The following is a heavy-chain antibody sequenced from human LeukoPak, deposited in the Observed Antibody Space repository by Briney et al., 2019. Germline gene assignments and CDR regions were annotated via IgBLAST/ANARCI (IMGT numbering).Heavy chain of an antibody. CDR1: GGSINSGGYY. CDR3: AREDHDYFAMDV. CDR2: IYYRGNT. V-gene: IGHV4-31*03. J-gene: IGHJ6*02. Sequence: SETLSLTCTVSGGSINSGGYYWSWIRQHPGKGLEWLGYIYYRGNTHYNSSLKSRVTISVDTSKNQFSLKLNSVTAADSAVYYCAREDHDYFAMDVWGQGTTVTVSS.